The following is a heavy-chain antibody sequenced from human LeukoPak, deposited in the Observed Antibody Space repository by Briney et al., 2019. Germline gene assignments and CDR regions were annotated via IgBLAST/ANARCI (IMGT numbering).Heavy chain of an antibody. Sequence: GGSLRLSCAASGFTFDDYTMHWVRQAPGKGLEWVSSISSSSSYIYYADSVKGRFTISRDNAKNSLYLQMNSLRAEDTAVYYCASRKYSSSWYLEDYWGQGTLVTVSS. CDR2: ISSSSSYI. CDR3: ASRKYSSSWYLEDY. J-gene: IGHJ4*02. CDR1: GFTFDDYT. D-gene: IGHD6-13*01. V-gene: IGHV3-21*01.